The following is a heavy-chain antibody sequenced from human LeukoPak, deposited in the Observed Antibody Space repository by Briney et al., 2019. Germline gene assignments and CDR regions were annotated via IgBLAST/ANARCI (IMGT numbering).Heavy chain of an antibody. CDR2: ISGSSSGI. Sequence: GGSLRLSCAASGFTFNNYSMNWVRQAPGKGLEWVPYISGSSSGIYYADSVKGRFTISRDKAKNSLYLQMNSLRAEDTAVYYCARDTAVSVSYYYYYYMDVWGKGTTVTVSS. D-gene: IGHD4-17*01. CDR1: GFTFNNYS. J-gene: IGHJ6*03. CDR3: ARDTAVSVSYYYYYYMDV. V-gene: IGHV3-48*01.